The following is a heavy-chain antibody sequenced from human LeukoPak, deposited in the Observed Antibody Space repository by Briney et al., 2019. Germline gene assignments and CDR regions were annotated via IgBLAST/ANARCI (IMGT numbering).Heavy chain of an antibody. V-gene: IGHV5-51*01. Sequence: GESLKISCKGSGYSFTSNWIGWVRQMPGKGLEWMGIIYPGDSDTRYSPSFQGQVTISADKSISTAYLQWSSLKASDTAMYYCARLDSTSITGTGDAFDIWGQGTMVTVSS. CDR3: ARLDSTSITGTGDAFDI. CDR2: IYPGDSDT. CDR1: GYSFTSNW. J-gene: IGHJ3*02. D-gene: IGHD1-20*01.